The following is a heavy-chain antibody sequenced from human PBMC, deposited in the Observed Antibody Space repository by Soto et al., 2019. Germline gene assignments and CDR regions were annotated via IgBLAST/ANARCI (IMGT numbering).Heavy chain of an antibody. CDR2: IIPIFGTA. V-gene: IGHV1-69*01. J-gene: IGHJ5*02. CDR3: ARDQSGAVAVTEWFDP. CDR1: GGTFSSYA. Sequence: QVQLVQSGAEVKKPGSSVKVSCKASGGTFSSYAISWVRQAPGQGLEWMGGIIPIFGTANYAQKFQGRVTIAADESTSTAYMELSSLRSEDTAVYYCARDQSGAVAVTEWFDPWGQGTLVTVSS. D-gene: IGHD6-19*01.